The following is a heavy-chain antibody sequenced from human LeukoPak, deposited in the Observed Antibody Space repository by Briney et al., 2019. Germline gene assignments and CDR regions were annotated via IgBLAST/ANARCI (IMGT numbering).Heavy chain of an antibody. Sequence: SETLSLTCAVYGGSFSGYYWSWIRQPPGKGLEWIGEINHSGSTNYNPSLKSRVTISVDTSKNQFSLKLSSVTAADTAVYYCARELQIVVVHSGYYFDYWGQGTLVTVSS. CDR3: ARELQIVVVHSGYYFDY. J-gene: IGHJ4*02. CDR1: GGSFSGYY. V-gene: IGHV4-34*01. D-gene: IGHD3-22*01. CDR2: INHSGST.